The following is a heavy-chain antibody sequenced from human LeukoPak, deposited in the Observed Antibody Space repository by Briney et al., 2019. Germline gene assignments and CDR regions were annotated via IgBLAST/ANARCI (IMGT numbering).Heavy chain of an antibody. Sequence: SETLSLTRTVSGGSISSYYWSWIRQPAGKGLEWIGRIYTSGSTNYNPSLKSRVTMSVDTSKNQFSLKLSSVTAADTAVYYCARATPAYYDSSGYYDYYHYYYMDVWGKGTTVTVSS. CDR1: GGSISSYY. D-gene: IGHD3-22*01. CDR2: IYTSGST. J-gene: IGHJ6*03. CDR3: ARATPAYYDSSGYYDYYHYYYMDV. V-gene: IGHV4-4*07.